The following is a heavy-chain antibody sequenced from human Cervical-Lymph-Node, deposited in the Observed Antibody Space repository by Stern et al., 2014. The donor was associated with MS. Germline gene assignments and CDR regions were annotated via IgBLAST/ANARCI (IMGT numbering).Heavy chain of an antibody. CDR1: SGSINNNHW. CDR2: VFRSGST. V-gene: IGHV4-4*02. J-gene: IGHJ4*02. D-gene: IGHD6-19*01. Sequence: QVHLVESGPGLVKPSGTLSLTCVVSSGSINNNHWWIWVRQAPGKGLESIGEVFRSGSTNYNQSLQGGVTMSIDRSKTPSSLTLASVTAADTAMYYCARKSHSHGWYYIDDWGLGILVTVSS. CDR3: ARKSHSHGWYYIDD.